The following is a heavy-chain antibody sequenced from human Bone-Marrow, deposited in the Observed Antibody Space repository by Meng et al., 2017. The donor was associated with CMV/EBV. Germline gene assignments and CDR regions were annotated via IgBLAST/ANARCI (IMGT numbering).Heavy chain of an antibody. CDR1: GFTFSSYW. Sequence: GGSLRLSCGVSGFTFSSYWMSWVRQAPGKGLEWVANINEESTEKYYLDSVKGRFTIVRDNAKNPVYLQMNSLRAEDSAVYYCARDDEGIFGLVIYNYYGMDVWGQGTTVTVSS. J-gene: IGHJ6*02. D-gene: IGHD3/OR15-3a*01. CDR3: ARDDEGIFGLVIYNYYGMDV. CDR2: INEESTEK. V-gene: IGHV3-7*01.